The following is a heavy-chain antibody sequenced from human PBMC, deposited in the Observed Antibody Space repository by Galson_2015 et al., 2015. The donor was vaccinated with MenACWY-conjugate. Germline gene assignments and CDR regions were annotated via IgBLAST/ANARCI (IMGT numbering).Heavy chain of an antibody. CDR1: GFNLRNYA. CDR3: TRVPRRTYDSIGFYCDS. Sequence: SLRLSCAVSGFNLRNYAMTWVRQTPGKGLEWVSSITGSGHDTFYADSVKGRFTVSRDAYHLYLHMDTLRAEDTAVYYCTRVPRRTYDSIGFYCDSWGQGTLVTVSS. J-gene: IGHJ4*02. D-gene: IGHD3-22*01. CDR2: ITGSGHDT. V-gene: IGHV3-23*01.